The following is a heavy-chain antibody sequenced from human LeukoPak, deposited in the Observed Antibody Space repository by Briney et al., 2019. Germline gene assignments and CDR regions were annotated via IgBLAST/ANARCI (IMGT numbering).Heavy chain of an antibody. CDR1: VYTFTSYG. CDR3: ARNGVAGTTFDY. J-gene: IGHJ4*02. D-gene: IGHD6-19*01. CDR2: ISIYNGNT. V-gene: IGHV1-18*01. Sequence: ASVKVSCKASVYTFTSYGISWVRQAPGQGLEWMGWISIYNGNTNYAQRLQGRVTMTTDTSTSTAYMELRSLRSDDTAVYYCARNGVAGTTFDYWGQGTPVTVSS.